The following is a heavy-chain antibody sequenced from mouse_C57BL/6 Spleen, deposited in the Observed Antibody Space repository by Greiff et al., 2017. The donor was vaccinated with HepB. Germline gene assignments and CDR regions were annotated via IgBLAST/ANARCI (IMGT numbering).Heavy chain of an antibody. V-gene: IGHV3-6*01. D-gene: IGHD2-5*01. Sequence: EVKLQESGPGLVKPSQSLSLTCSVTGYSITSGYYWNWIRQFPGNKLEWMGYISYDGSNNYNPSLKNRISITRDTSKNQFFLKLNSVTTEDTATYYCARENYSTFFDYWGQGTTLTVSS. CDR1: GYSITSGYY. CDR2: ISYDGSN. J-gene: IGHJ2*01. CDR3: ARENYSTFFDY.